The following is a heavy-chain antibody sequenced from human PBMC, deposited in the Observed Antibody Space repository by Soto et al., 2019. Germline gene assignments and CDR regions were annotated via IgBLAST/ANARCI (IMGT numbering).Heavy chain of an antibody. CDR2: IGPYKGGT. Sequence: QIQLVQSGLEVKKPGASVKVSCKTSGYSFVAYGISWVRQAPGQGLEWMAWIGPYKGGTKYAPGLKGRVTVTTDTSTSTAFMELRSLGTDDTAVYYCASDVQHWWEYSTGGLDFWGQGTLVTVSS. D-gene: IGHD2-8*02. CDR3: ASDVQHWWEYSTGGLDF. CDR1: GYSFVAYG. V-gene: IGHV1-18*04. J-gene: IGHJ4*02.